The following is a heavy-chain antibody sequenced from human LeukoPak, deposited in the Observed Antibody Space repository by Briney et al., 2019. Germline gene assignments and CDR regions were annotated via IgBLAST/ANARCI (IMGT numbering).Heavy chain of an antibody. Sequence: ASVKVSCKASRYTFTSYYMHWVRQAPGQGVEWMGIINPRGGSTSYAQKFQGRVTMTRDTSTSTVYMELSSLRSEDTAVYCCARSLKVKDWFDPWGQGTLVTVSS. CDR3: ARSLKVKDWFDP. V-gene: IGHV1-46*01. D-gene: IGHD4-11*01. CDR1: RYTFTSYY. J-gene: IGHJ5*02. CDR2: INPRGGST.